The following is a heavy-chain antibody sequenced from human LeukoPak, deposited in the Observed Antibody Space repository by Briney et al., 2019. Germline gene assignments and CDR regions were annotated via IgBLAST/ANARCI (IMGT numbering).Heavy chain of an antibody. D-gene: IGHD5-18*01. CDR3: AKDRNVDTAYYFDY. CDR2: ISWDGGST. Sequence: PGGSLRLSCAASGFTFDDYAMHWVRQAPGKGLEWVSLISWDGGSTYYADSVKGRFTISRDNSKNSLYLQMNSLRAEDTALYYCAKDRNVDTAYYFDYWGQGTLVTVSS. V-gene: IGHV3-43D*03. CDR1: GFTFDDYA. J-gene: IGHJ4*02.